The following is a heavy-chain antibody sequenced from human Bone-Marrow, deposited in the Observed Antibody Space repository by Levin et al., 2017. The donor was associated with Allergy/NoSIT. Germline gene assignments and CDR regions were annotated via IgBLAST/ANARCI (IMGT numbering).Heavy chain of an antibody. Sequence: LSLTCAASGFTFSSYAMSWVRQAPGKGLEWVSAISGSGGSTYYADSVKGRFTISRDNSKNTLYLQMNSLRAEDTAVYYCAKVMNSSPRGVMDVWGQGTTVTVSS. J-gene: IGHJ6*02. CDR3: AKVMNSSPRGVMDV. CDR1: GFTFSSYA. D-gene: IGHD6-13*01. V-gene: IGHV3-23*01. CDR2: ISGSGGST.